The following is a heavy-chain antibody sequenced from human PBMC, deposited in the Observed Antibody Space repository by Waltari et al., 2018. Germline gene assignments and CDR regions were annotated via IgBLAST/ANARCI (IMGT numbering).Heavy chain of an antibody. J-gene: IGHJ3*01. Sequence: QVQLVESMGGVLQPGKSFRLTCTASGFTFSDFEMHWVRQAPGRGLEWVAIISADGSDKFYGDSVGGRFTVSRDNSKNTLYLQMNSLTVYDTALYFCAKLGSLDALDVWGQGTMFTVAS. CDR2: ISADGSDK. CDR1: GFTFSDFE. CDR3: AKLGSLDALDV. D-gene: IGHD6-19*01. V-gene: IGHV3-30*18.